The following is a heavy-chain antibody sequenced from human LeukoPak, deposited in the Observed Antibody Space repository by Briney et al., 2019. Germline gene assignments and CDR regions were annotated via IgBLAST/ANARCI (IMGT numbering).Heavy chain of an antibody. D-gene: IGHD4-17*01. CDR1: GFTVSSNY. CDR2: IYSGGST. V-gene: IGHV3-53*01. CDR3: ASLNRPTGNWFDP. Sequence: GGSLRLSCAASGFTVSSNYMSWVRQAPGKGLGWVSVIYSGGSTYYADSVKGRFTISRDNSKNTLYLQMNSLRAEDTAVYYCASLNRPTGNWFDPWGQGTLVTVSS. J-gene: IGHJ5*02.